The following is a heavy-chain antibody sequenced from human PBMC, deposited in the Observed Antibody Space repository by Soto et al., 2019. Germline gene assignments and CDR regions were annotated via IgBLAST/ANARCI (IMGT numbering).Heavy chain of an antibody. D-gene: IGHD3-22*01. J-gene: IGHJ4*02. CDR1: GGTFSSYA. CDR2: IIPIFGTA. V-gene: IGHV1-69*13. Sequence: SVKVSCKASGGTFSSYAISWVRQAPGQGLEWMGGIIPIFGTANYAQKFQGRVTITADESTSTAYMELSSLRSEDTAVYYCARSPFYYYDSSGFPTRGYYFDYWGQGTLVNVSS. CDR3: ARSPFYYYDSSGFPTRGYYFDY.